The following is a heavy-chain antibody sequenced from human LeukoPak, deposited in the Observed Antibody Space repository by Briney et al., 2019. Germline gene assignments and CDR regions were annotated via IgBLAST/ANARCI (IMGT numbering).Heavy chain of an antibody. Sequence: GGSLRLSCAASGFTFSSYSMKWVRQAPGKGLEWVSSISSSSSYIYYAHSVKARFTISRDNAKNSLYLQMNSLRAEDTAVYYCARGIRYFDWYFDYWGQGTLVTVSS. CDR2: ISSSSSYI. J-gene: IGHJ4*02. V-gene: IGHV3-21*01. CDR1: GFTFSSYS. CDR3: ARGIRYFDWYFDY. D-gene: IGHD3-9*01.